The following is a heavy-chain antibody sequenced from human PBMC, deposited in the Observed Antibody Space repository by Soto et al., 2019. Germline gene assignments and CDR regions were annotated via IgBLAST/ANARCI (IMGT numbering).Heavy chain of an antibody. CDR2: IYYSGST. J-gene: IGHJ4*02. D-gene: IGHD2-15*01. Sequence: TSETLSLTCAVSGGSISSYYWSWIRQPPGKGLEWIGYIYYSGSTNYNPSLKSRVSMSLDTSKNQVSLNVTSVTAADTAVYYCAATPRYWGQGRLVTVSS. CDR1: GGSISSYY. V-gene: IGHV4-59*01. CDR3: AATPRY.